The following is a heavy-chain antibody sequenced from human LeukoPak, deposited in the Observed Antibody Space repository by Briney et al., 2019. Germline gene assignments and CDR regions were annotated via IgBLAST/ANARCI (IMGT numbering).Heavy chain of an antibody. CDR2: IIPIFGTA. CDR3: ARVGIFRGYMDV. D-gene: IGHD2-15*01. J-gene: IGHJ6*03. CDR1: GGTFSSYA. V-gene: IGHV1-69*06. Sequence: GASVKVSCKASGGTFSSYAISWVRQAPGQGLEWMGGIIPIFGTANYAQKFQGGVTITADKSTSTAYMELSSLRSEDTAVYYCARVGIFRGYMDVWGKGTTVTVSS.